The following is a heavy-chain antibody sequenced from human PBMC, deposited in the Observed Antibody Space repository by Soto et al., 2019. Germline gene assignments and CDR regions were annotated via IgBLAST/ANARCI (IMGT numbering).Heavy chain of an antibody. CDR2: IYTSGST. CDR1: GGSISSYY. CDR3: ARGGPYSNYYYYYGMDV. D-gene: IGHD4-4*01. Sequence: PSETLSLTCTASGGSISSYYWSWIRQPAGKGLEWIGRIYTSGSTNYNPSLKSRVTMSVDTSKNQFSLKLSSVTAADTAVYYCARGGPYSNYYYYYGMDVWGQGTTVTVSS. V-gene: IGHV4-4*07. J-gene: IGHJ6*02.